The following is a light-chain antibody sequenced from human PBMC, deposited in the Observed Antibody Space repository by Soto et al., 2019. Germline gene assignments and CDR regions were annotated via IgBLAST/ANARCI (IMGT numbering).Light chain of an antibody. J-gene: IGKJ2*01. CDR2: AAS. V-gene: IGKV3-20*01. Sequence: EVVLTQSPGTLSLSPGERATLSCRASQSINSIYLSWYQQKPGQAPRLLIYAASSREAGIPDRFSGSGSGTDFTLTISRLEPEDFAVYYCEQYHTSPYTFGQGTKLEIK. CDR1: QSINSIY. CDR3: EQYHTSPYT.